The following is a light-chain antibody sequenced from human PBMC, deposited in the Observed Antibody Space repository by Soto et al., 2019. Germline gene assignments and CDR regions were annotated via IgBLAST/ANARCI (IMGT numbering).Light chain of an antibody. CDR2: EGS. CDR1: SSDVGSYNL. Sequence: QSALTQPASVSGSPGQSITISCTGTSSDVGSYNLVSWYQQHPGKAPKLMIYEGSKRPSGVSNRFSGSKSGNTASLTISGLQAEDEADYNCCSYAGSSTFEVFGGGTKLNVL. CDR3: CSYAGSSTFEV. J-gene: IGLJ3*02. V-gene: IGLV2-23*03.